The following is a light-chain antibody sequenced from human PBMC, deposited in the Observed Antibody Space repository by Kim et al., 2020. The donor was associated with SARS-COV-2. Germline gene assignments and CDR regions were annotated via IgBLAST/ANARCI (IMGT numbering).Light chain of an antibody. CDR3: QGYGRSPTT. CDR2: GAS. J-gene: IGKJ5*01. Sequence: SPEQRAILSCRASQCVSSSYLAWYHHKPGQSPRLLIRGASSRATGVPDRFRGGGSGTDFTLPLTRLEPEDFAVYYCQGYGRSPTTVGQGTRLEIK. CDR1: QCVSSSY. V-gene: IGKV3-20*01.